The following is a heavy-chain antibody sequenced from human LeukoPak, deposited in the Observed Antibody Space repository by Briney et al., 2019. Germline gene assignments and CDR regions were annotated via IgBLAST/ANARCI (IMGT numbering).Heavy chain of an antibody. Sequence: SETLSLTCTVSGGSISNNYWSWIREPPGKGLEWIGYIYYSGSTNYNPSLTSRVLISVDTSRNQFSLKLTSVTAADTAVYYCARGGSAYSLDYWGQGTLVTVSS. D-gene: IGHD3-22*01. V-gene: IGHV4-59*08. J-gene: IGHJ4*02. CDR3: ARGGSAYSLDY. CDR2: IYYSGST. CDR1: GGSISNNY.